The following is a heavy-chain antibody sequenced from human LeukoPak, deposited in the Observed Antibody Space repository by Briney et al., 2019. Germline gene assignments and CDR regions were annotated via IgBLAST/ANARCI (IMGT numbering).Heavy chain of an antibody. Sequence: SETLSLTCTVSGGSVSSSDYYWDWMRQPPGKGLEWIGSIYYSGSTYYNPSLKSRVTISVDTSKNQFSLKLSSVTAADTAVYYCARHDWYFDLWGRGTLVTVSS. V-gene: IGHV4-39*01. CDR1: GGSVSSSDYY. J-gene: IGHJ2*01. CDR3: ARHDWYFDL. CDR2: IYYSGST.